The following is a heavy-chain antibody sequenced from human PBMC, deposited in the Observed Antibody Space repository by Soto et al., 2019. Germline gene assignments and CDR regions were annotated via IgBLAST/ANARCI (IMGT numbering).Heavy chain of an antibody. CDR3: ARDCSGGSCYPGMDV. CDR2: ISSSGYI. CDR1: GFNFNGYT. J-gene: IGHJ6*02. D-gene: IGHD2-15*01. V-gene: IGHV3-21*01. Sequence: LRLSCAASGFNFNGYTINWVRQAPWKRLEWLSSISSSGYIFSTDSVRGRFTISRDNAKNSVYLQINSLSAEDTAVYFCARDCSGGSCYPGMDVWGQGTTVTVSS.